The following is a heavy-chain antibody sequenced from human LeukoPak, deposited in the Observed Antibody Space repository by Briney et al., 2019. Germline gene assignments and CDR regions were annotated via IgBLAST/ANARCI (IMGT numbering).Heavy chain of an antibody. CDR2: ISSSSSYI. J-gene: IGHJ1*01. Sequence: GGSLRLSCAASGFTFSSYSMNWVRQAPGKGLEWVSFISSSSSYIYYADSVKGRFTISRDNAKNSLYLQMNSLRAEDTAAYYCARDPSQTGTPEYFQHWGQGTLVTVSS. D-gene: IGHD1-7*01. CDR3: ARDPSQTGTPEYFQH. CDR1: GFTFSSYS. V-gene: IGHV3-21*01.